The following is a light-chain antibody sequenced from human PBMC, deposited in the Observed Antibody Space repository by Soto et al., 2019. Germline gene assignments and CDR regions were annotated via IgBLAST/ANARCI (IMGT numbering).Light chain of an antibody. CDR1: QSVSNNY. Sequence: VLTKSPGTLSLSPGARATLSCRASQSVSNNYLAWYQQKPGQAPRLLIYGASNRATGIPDRFIAIGSGTEFTLPISRLEPEDFAVYDCQQYGSSGTFGQGTKVDIK. V-gene: IGKV3-20*01. CDR2: GAS. J-gene: IGKJ1*01. CDR3: QQYGSSGT.